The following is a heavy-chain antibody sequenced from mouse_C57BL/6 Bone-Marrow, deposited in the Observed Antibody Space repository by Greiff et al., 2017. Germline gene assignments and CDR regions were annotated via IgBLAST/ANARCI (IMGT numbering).Heavy chain of an antibody. CDR2: IWSGGNT. CDR3: ARNGYYYGTYWYFDV. J-gene: IGHJ1*03. CDR1: GFSLTSYG. Sequence: VKLVESGPGLVQPSQSLSITCTVSGFSLTSYGVHWVRQSPGQGLEWLGVIWSGGNTDYNAAFISRLSISKDNSKSQVFFKMNSLQADDTAIYYCARNGYYYGTYWYFDVWGTGTTVTVSS. D-gene: IGHD1-1*01. V-gene: IGHV2-2*01.